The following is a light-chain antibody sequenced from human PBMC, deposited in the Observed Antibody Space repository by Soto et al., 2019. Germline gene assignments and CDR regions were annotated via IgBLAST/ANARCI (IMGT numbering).Light chain of an antibody. CDR3: QQYNSFWT. Sequence: DIQMTQSPSTLSASVGDRFTITFLSSQSISSWLAWYQQKPGKATKLLIYDASSLESGVPSRFSGSGSGTEFTLTISSLQPDDFATYYCQQYNSFWTFGQGTKVDIK. CDR1: QSISSW. CDR2: DAS. J-gene: IGKJ1*01. V-gene: IGKV1-5*01.